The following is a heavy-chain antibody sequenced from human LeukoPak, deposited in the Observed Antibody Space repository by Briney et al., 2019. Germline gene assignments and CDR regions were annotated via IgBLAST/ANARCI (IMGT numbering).Heavy chain of an antibody. CDR2: IYYGNT. D-gene: IGHD5-18*01. Sequence: SQTLSLTCTVSGGFISSGDYYWSWIRQHPGTGLEWIGYIYYGNTDYNPSLKSRVTISVDTSKNEFSLKLSSVTAADTAVYYCARARTPPAGTATVFDYYYGMDVWGQGTTVTVSS. J-gene: IGHJ6*02. CDR1: GGFISSGDYY. CDR3: ARARTPPAGTATVFDYYYGMDV. V-gene: IGHV4-31*03.